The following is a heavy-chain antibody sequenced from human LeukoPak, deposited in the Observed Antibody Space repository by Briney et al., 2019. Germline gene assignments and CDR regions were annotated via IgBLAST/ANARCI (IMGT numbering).Heavy chain of an antibody. J-gene: IGHJ4*02. CDR2: INPNSGGT. CDR1: GYTFTGYY. Sequence: ASVKVSCKASGYTFTGYYMHWVRQAPGQGLEWMGWINPNSGGTNYAQKFQGRVTMTRDTSISTAYLQWSSLKASDTAMYYCASYLGIRGFDYWGQGTLVTVSS. CDR3: ASYLGIRGFDY. D-gene: IGHD3-16*01. V-gene: IGHV1-2*02.